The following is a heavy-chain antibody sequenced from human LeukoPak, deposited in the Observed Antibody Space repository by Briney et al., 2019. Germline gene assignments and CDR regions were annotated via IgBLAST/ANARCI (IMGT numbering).Heavy chain of an antibody. CDR1: GYTFTGYY. D-gene: IGHD3-10*01. Sequence: ASVKVSCKASGYTFTGYYMHWVRQAPGQGLEWMGWINPNSGNTGYAQKFQGRVTMTRNTSISTAYMELSSLRSEDTAVYYCANRGITMVRGKYYYYGMDVWGQGTTVTVSS. V-gene: IGHV1-8*02. CDR3: ANRGITMVRGKYYYYGMDV. J-gene: IGHJ6*02. CDR2: INPNSGNT.